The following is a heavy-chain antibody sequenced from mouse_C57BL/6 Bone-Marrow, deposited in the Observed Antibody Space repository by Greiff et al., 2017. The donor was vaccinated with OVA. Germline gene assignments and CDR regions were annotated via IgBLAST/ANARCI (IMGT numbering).Heavy chain of an antibody. CDR2: IWSDGST. CDR3: ARHAHDGYYYLDY. CDR1: GFSLTSYG. V-gene: IGHV2-6-1*01. J-gene: IGHJ2*01. Sequence: VQVVESGPGLVAPSQSLSITCTVSGFSLTSYGVHWVRQPPGKGLEWLVVIWSDGSTTYNSAPKSRLSISKDNSKGQVFLKMNSLQTDDTAVYYCARHAHDGYYYLDYWGQGTTLTVSS. D-gene: IGHD2-3*01.